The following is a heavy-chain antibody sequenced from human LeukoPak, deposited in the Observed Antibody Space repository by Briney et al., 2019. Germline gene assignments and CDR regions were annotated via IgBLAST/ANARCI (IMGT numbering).Heavy chain of an antibody. CDR3: ARGAAAGNLNWFDP. CDR1: GFTFSSYS. CDR2: ISSSSSYI. V-gene: IGHV3-21*01. J-gene: IGHJ5*02. D-gene: IGHD6-13*01. Sequence: GGSLRLSCAASGFTFSSYSMNWVRQAPGKGLEWVSSISSSSSYIYYADSVKGRFTISRDNAKNSLHLQMNSLRAEDTAVYYCARGAAAGNLNWFDPWGQGTLVTVSS.